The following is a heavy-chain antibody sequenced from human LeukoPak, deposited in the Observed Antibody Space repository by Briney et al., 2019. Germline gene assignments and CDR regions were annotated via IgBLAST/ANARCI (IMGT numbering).Heavy chain of an antibody. CDR2: INSGSSDK. V-gene: IGHV3-21*05. CDR1: GFTFSLYA. CDR3: ARDTYEPGLIDF. D-gene: IGHD3-3*01. Sequence: GGSLRLSCAASGFTFSLYAMNWVRQAPGKGLGWVSYINSGSSDKHYTESVRGRFTISRDNAKKTLYLQMNSLRAEDTAVYFCARDTYEPGLIDFWGQGTLVSVSS. J-gene: IGHJ4*02.